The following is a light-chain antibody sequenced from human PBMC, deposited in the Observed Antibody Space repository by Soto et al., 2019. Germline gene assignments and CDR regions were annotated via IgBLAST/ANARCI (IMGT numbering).Light chain of an antibody. V-gene: IGKV1-9*01. J-gene: IGKJ5*01. CDR2: AAS. CDR3: QQYNSYSIT. Sequence: DVHLSQSASFLSASVGYRVTITCRASQGISSYLAWYQQKPGKAPKLLIYAASTLQSGVPSRFRGSGSGTEFTLTISSLQPDDFATYYCQQYNSYSITFGQGTRLEIK. CDR1: QGISSY.